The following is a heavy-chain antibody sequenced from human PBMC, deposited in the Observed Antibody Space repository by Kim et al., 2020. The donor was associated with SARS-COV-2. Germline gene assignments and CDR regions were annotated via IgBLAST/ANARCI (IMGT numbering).Heavy chain of an antibody. CDR3: TRDLGITIFGRFDY. V-gene: IGHV3-49*04. Sequence: GGSLRLSCTASGFTFGDYAMSWVRQAPGKGLEWVGFIRSKAYGGTTEYAASVKGRFTISRDDSKSIAYLQMNSLKTEDTAVYYCTRDLGITIFGRFDYWGQGTLVTVSS. CDR1: GFTFGDYA. CDR2: IRSKAYGGTT. D-gene: IGHD3-9*01. J-gene: IGHJ4*02.